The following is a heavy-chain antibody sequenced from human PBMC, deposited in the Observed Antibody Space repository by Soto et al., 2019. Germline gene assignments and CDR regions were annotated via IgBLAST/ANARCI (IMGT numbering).Heavy chain of an antibody. CDR3: ARRSSSWYFDY. CDR2: ISGSDGST. V-gene: IGHV3-23*01. J-gene: IGHJ4*02. D-gene: IGHD6-13*01. Sequence: EVQLLESGGGLVQPGGSLRLSCAASGFTFSSYAMNWVRQAPGKGLGWVSVISGSDGSTYNADSVKGRFTISRDNSKNTPKLQMNSLRAEDTAVYYCARRSSSWYFDYWGQGTLVTVSS. CDR1: GFTFSSYA.